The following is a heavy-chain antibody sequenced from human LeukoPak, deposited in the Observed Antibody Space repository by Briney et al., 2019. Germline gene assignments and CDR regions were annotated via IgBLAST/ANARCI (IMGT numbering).Heavy chain of an antibody. CDR3: ARDPSYDYGDYKAFDI. CDR1: GGSISSYH. J-gene: IGHJ3*02. V-gene: IGHV4-59*01. Sequence: SETLSLTCSVSGGSISSYHWSWIRQPPGKGLEWIGYIYIYYSGSTNYNPSLKSRVTISVDTSKNQFSLKLSSVTAADTAMYYCARDPSYDYGDYKAFDIWGQGTMVTVSS. D-gene: IGHD4-17*01. CDR2: IYIYYSGST.